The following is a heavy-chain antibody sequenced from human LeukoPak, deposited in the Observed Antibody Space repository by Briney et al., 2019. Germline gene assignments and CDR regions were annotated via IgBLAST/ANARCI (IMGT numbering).Heavy chain of an antibody. CDR2: ISGGGGYT. Sequence: GGSLRLSGAASGFTFTNYGMSWDRQAPGKGLEWVSSISGGGGYTYYADSVKGRFTISRDNSKNTLYLQMNSLRAEDTAVYYCAKRGYSYETDCWGQGILVTVSS. D-gene: IGHD5-18*01. V-gene: IGHV3-23*01. J-gene: IGHJ4*02. CDR3: AKRGYSYETDC. CDR1: GFTFTNYG.